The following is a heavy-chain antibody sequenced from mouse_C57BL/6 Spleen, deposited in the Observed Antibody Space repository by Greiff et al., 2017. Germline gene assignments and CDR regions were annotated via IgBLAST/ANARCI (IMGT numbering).Heavy chain of an antibody. CDR2: IDPSDSYT. J-gene: IGHJ1*03. Sequence: QVQLQQPGAELVMPGASVKLSCKASGYTFTSYWMHWVKQRPGQGLEWIGEIDPSDSYTNYNQKFKGKSTLTVDKSSSTAYMQLSSLTSEDSAVYYCARGTNGSSPHWYFDVWGTGTTVTVSS. V-gene: IGHV1-69*01. CDR3: ARGTNGSSPHWYFDV. CDR1: GYTFTSYW. D-gene: IGHD1-1*01.